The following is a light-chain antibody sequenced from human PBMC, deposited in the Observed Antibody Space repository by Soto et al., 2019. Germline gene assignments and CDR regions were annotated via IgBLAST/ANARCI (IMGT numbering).Light chain of an antibody. V-gene: IGLV2-14*02. CDR1: SSDVGSYNL. Sequence: QSALTQPASVSGSPGQSITISCTGTSSDVGSYNLVSWYQQHPGKAPKLMIYEGSKRPSGVSNRFSGSKSGNTASLTISSVEAGDEADYFCQVWDITSDQYLFGTGTKLTVL. J-gene: IGLJ1*01. CDR3: QVWDITSDQYL. CDR2: EGS.